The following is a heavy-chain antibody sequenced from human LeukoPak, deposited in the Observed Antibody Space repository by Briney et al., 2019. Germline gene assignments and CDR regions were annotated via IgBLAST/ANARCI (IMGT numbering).Heavy chain of an antibody. D-gene: IGHD6-19*01. J-gene: IGHJ4*02. V-gene: IGHV3-23*01. CDR2: ISGSGGST. CDR1: GFTFSSYA. Sequence: PGGSLRLSCAASGFTFSSYAVSWVRQTPGKGLEWVSAISGSGGSTYYADSVKGRFTISRDNSKNTLYLQMNSLRAEDTAVYYCARIRYSSGWYGDYFDNWGQGTLVTVSS. CDR3: ARIRYSSGWYGDYFDN.